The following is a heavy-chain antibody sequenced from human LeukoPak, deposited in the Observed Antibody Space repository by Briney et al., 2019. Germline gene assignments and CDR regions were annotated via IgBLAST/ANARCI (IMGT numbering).Heavy chain of an antibody. J-gene: IGHJ3*02. CDR1: GGSISSYY. D-gene: IGHD2-15*01. V-gene: IGHV4-59*01. CDR3: ARGSSVVAPGAFDI. CDR2: IYYSGST. Sequence: SETLSLTCTVSGGSISSYYWSWIRQPPGKGLEWIGYIYYSGSTNYNPSLKSRVTISVGTSKNQFSLKLSSVTAADTAVYYCARGSSVVAPGAFDIWGQGTMVTVSS.